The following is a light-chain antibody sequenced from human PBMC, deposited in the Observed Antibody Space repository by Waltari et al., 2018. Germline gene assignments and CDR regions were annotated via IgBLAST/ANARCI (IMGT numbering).Light chain of an antibody. CDR3: QQYGSSPET. J-gene: IGKJ1*01. Sequence: EIVLTQSPGTLSLSPGERATLSCRASQSVSNSFLAWYQQKPGQAPRLLIYGASSRATGIPGRFSGSGSGTDVTLTISRLEPEDFTVYYCQQYGSSPETFGQGTKVEIK. V-gene: IGKV3-20*01. CDR1: QSVSNSF. CDR2: GAS.